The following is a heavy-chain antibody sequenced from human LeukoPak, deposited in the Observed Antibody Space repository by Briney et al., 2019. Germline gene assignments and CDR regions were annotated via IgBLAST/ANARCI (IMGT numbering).Heavy chain of an antibody. CDR3: ARGQIDLLRNYFDS. D-gene: IGHD3-22*01. CDR1: GFIVSHKY. CDR2: IYTGGNT. V-gene: IGHV3-66*01. Sequence: GGSLRLSCAASGFIVSHKYMAWVRQAPGKGLEWLSIIYTGGNTVSAESVKGRFSISRDDSRNTVHLQMNNLRDDDAAVYYCARGQIDLLRNYFDSWGPGTLVAVSS. J-gene: IGHJ4*02.